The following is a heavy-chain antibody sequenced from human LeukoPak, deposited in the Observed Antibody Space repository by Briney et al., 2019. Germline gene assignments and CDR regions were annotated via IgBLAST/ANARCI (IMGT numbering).Heavy chain of an antibody. V-gene: IGHV3-48*01. CDR2: ISSSSSTI. D-gene: IGHD4-11*01. Sequence: PGGSLRLSCAASGFTFSSYSMNWVRQAPGKGLEWVSYISSSSSTIYYADSVKGRFTISRDNAKNSLYLQMNSLRAEDTAVYYCAREESDYSNPARPAPDYDYWGQGTLVTVSS. CDR1: GFTFSSYS. J-gene: IGHJ4*02. CDR3: AREESDYSNPARPAPDYDY.